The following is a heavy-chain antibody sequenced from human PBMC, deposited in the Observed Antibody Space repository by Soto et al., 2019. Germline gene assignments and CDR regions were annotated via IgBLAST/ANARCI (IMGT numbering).Heavy chain of an antibody. D-gene: IGHD1-26*01. CDR3: AQSKVGATSNYFDY. CDR2: ISGSGGIT. CDR1: GFTFTIYA. V-gene: IGHV3-23*01. Sequence: GGSLRLSCAASGFTFTIYAMTWVRQAPGKGLEWVSGISGSGGITYYADSVKGRFTISRDNSKNTLYLQLNSLRAEDTAVYYCAQSKVGATSNYFDYWGQGTLVTVSS. J-gene: IGHJ4*02.